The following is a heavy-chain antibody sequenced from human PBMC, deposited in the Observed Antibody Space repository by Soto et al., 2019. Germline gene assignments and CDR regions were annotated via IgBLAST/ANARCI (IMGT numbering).Heavy chain of an antibody. CDR1: GGSISSYY. J-gene: IGHJ4*02. D-gene: IGHD4-4*01. CDR3: ASKPYYSNGFDY. V-gene: IGHV4-59*01. CDR2: IYYSGST. Sequence: SETLSLTCTVSGGSISSYYWSWIRQPPGKGLEWIGYIYYSGSTNYNPSLKSRVTISVDTSKNQFSLKLSSVTAADTAVYYCASKPYYSNGFDYWGQGTLVTVSS.